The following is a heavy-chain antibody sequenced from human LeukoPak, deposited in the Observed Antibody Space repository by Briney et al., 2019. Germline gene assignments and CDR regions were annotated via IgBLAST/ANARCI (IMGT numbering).Heavy chain of an antibody. V-gene: IGHV3-23*01. Sequence: GGSLRLSCAASGFTFNNYAMNWVRPAPGKGLEWVSAISGTGGSTYYADSVKGRFTISRDNSKNTLHLQMNSLRAEDTAVYYCAKLYYDFWSGYSGFYFDYWGQGTLVTVSS. CDR3: AKLYYDFWSGYSGFYFDY. CDR1: GFTFNNYA. J-gene: IGHJ4*02. CDR2: ISGTGGST. D-gene: IGHD3-3*01.